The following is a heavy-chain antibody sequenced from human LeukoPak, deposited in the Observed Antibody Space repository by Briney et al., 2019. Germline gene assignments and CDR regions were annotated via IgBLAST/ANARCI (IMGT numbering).Heavy chain of an antibody. J-gene: IGHJ5*01. V-gene: IGHV4-61*02. D-gene: IGHD3-10*01. CDR2: IYTSGST. CDR3: ARKGEHYYDSGKLWPAWFDS. Sequence: PSETLSLTCTISGGSISSGSYYWSWIRQPAGKGLEWIGRIYTSGSTNYNPSLKSRVTISVDTSNNQFSLKLSSVTAADTAVYYCARKGEHYYDSGKLWPAWFDSWGQGTLVTVSS. CDR1: GGSISSGSYY.